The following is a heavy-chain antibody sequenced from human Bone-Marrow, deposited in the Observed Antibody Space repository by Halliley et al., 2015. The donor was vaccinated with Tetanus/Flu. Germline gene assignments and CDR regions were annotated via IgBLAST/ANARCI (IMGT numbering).Heavy chain of an antibody. J-gene: IGHJ4*02. D-gene: IGHD3-22*01. CDR3: ARDWPYYFDSSAYYYDRGPQANFDS. Sequence: SYADSVKGRFILSRDNAKKSLYLQMNSLRAEDTAVYYCARDWPYYFDSSAYYYDRGPQANFDSWGQGTLVTVPS. V-gene: IGHV3-21*04.